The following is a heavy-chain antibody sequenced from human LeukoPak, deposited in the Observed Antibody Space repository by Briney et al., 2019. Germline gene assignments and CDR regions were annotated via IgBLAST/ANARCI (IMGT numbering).Heavy chain of an antibody. J-gene: IGHJ6*02. CDR2: IYYSGST. CDR1: GGSISSSSYY. CDR3: ATYCSSTSCYVDSLDV. D-gene: IGHD2-2*01. Sequence: ASETLSLTCTVSGGSISSSSYYWGWIRQPPGKGLEWIGSIYYSGSTCYNPSLKSRVTISVDTSKNQFSLKLSSVTAADTAVYYCATYCSSTSCYVDSLDVWGQGTTGTVSS. V-gene: IGHV4-39*01.